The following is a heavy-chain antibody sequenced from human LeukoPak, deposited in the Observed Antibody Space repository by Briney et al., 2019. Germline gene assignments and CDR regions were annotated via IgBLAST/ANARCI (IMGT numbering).Heavy chain of an antibody. CDR3: AREDDYVWGSYRPYFDY. D-gene: IGHD3-16*02. V-gene: IGHV3-48*01. J-gene: IGHJ4*02. CDR1: GFTFSSYS. Sequence: GGSLRLSCAASGFTFSSYSMNWVRQAPGKGLEWVSYISSSSSTIYYADSVKGRFTISRDNAKNSLYLQVNSLRAEDTAVYYCAREDDYVWGSYRPYFDYWGQGTLVTVSS. CDR2: ISSSSSTI.